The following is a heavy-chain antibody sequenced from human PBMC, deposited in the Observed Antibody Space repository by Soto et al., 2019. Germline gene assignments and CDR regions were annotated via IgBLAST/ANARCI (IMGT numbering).Heavy chain of an antibody. J-gene: IGHJ4*02. CDR2: IWFDGTNK. Sequence: QVQLVESGGDVVQPGRSLRLSCVASGFTFSSYGMHWVRQAPGKGLEWLAIIWFDGTNKYYADSVEGRFTISRDNSKNTLYLKMNSLRAEDTAVYYCARVLSSGWPFDYWGQGTLVTVSS. V-gene: IGHV3-33*01. D-gene: IGHD6-19*01. CDR3: ARVLSSGWPFDY. CDR1: GFTFSSYG.